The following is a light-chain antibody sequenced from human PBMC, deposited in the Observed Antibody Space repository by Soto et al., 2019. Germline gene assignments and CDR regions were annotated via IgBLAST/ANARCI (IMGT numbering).Light chain of an antibody. CDR1: QSVGSK. J-gene: IGKJ5*01. CDR3: HQYNKWPPIT. CDR2: SAS. V-gene: IGKV3-15*01. Sequence: DTVMAQSRATLSLSPWETATLSFRASQSVGSKVAWYQQKPGQGPRLLIHSASARATGIPSRFSGSGSGTEFTLTISSLQSEDFAVYYCHQYNKWPPITFGQGTRLEIK.